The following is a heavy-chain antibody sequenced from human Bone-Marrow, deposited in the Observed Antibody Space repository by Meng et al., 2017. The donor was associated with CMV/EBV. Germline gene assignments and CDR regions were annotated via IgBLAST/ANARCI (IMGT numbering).Heavy chain of an antibody. CDR3: AREGGGNLDY. Sequence: GESLKISCAASGLTFSSYWMNWVRQAPGKGLEWVANIKQDGSEKYYVDSVKGRCTISRDNAKTSLYLQMNNLRAEDTAVYYCAREGGGNLDYWGQGTLVTVSS. CDR2: IKQDGSEK. J-gene: IGHJ4*02. D-gene: IGHD3-16*01. V-gene: IGHV3-7*01. CDR1: GLTFSSYW.